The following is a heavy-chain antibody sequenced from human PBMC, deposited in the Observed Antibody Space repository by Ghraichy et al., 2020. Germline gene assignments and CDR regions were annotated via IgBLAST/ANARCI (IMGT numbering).Heavy chain of an antibody. CDR1: GFTFSSYC. CDR3: ATDKSQWELLRYFDY. J-gene: IGHJ4*02. D-gene: IGHD1-26*01. Sequence: GGSLRLSCAASGFTFSSYCMHWVRQAPGKGLVWVAVISDDGSNKYYADSVKGRFTISRDNSKNTLYLQMNSLRAEDTAVYYCATDKSQWELLRYFDYWGQGTLVTVSS. CDR2: ISDDGSNK. V-gene: IGHV3-30*03.